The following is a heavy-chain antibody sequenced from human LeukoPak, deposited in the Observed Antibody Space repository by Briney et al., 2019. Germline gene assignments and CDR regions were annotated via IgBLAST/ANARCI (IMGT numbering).Heavy chain of an antibody. J-gene: IGHJ6*03. D-gene: IGHD7-27*01. CDR3: ARQTGDNYYYYMDV. CDR1: GGTFSSYA. CDR2: IIPIFGTA. V-gene: IGHV1-69*13. Sequence: GASVKVSRKASGGTFSSYAISWVRQAPGQGLEWMGGIIPIFGTANYAQKFQGRVTITADESTSTAYMELSSLRSEDTAVYYCARQTGDNYYYYMDVWGKGTTVTVSS.